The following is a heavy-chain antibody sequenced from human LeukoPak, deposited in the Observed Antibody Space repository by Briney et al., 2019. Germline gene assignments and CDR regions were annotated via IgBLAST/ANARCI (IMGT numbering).Heavy chain of an antibody. CDR2: IYSGGST. CDR1: GFTVSSNY. V-gene: IGHV3-53*01. J-gene: IGHJ4*02. Sequence: GGSLRLSCAASGFTVSSNYMSWVRQAPGKGLEWVSVIYSGGSTDYADSVKGRFTISRDNAKNTLFLQMNSLRAEDTAVYYCARGSTLDRGLVYYWGQGTLVTVSS. D-gene: IGHD3-10*01. CDR3: ARGSTLDRGLVYY.